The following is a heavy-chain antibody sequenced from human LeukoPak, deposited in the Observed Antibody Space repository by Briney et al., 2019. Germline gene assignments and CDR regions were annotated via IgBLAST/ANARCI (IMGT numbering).Heavy chain of an antibody. CDR1: GGSISSGDYY. CDR3: ARGLTPRSSAWLDY. J-gene: IGHJ4*02. V-gene: IGHV4-31*03. CDR2: ISYSGST. Sequence: SETLSLTCTVSGGSISSGDYYWSWIRQHPGKGLEWIGYISYSGSTYYKSSLKSRVTISADTSKKQFSLKLTSVTAADTAVYYCARGLTPRSSAWLDYWGQGTLVTVSS. D-gene: IGHD6-13*01.